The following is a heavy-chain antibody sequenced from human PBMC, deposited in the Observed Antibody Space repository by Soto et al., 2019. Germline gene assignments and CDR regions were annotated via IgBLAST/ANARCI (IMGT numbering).Heavy chain of an antibody. Sequence: GGSLRLSCAASGFTFSSYAMSWVRQAPGKGLELVSAISGSGGSTYYADSVKGRFTISRDNSKNTLYLQMNSLRAEDTAVYYCAKGPSDWLFSPLVYWGQGTLVTVSS. CDR2: ISGSGGST. CDR1: GFTFSSYA. D-gene: IGHD3-9*01. CDR3: AKGPSDWLFSPLVY. V-gene: IGHV3-23*01. J-gene: IGHJ4*02.